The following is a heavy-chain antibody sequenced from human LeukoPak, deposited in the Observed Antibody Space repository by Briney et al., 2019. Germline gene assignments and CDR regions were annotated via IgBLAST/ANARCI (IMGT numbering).Heavy chain of an antibody. CDR1: GFSFDDYA. CDR2: ISGDGGST. CDR3: AKDKGDGEYVDY. J-gene: IGHJ4*02. D-gene: IGHD5-24*01. Sequence: GGSLRLSCAASGFSFDDYAMLWVRQGPGKGLEWVSLISGDGGSTYYGDSVKGRFTISRDNSKNSLYLEMNSLRIEDTGLYYCAKDKGDGEYVDYWGQGTLVTVSS. V-gene: IGHV3-43*02.